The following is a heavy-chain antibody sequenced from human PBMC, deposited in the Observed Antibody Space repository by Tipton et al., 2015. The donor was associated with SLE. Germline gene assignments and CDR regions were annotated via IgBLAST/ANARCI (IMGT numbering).Heavy chain of an antibody. CDR2: INHSGST. CDR1: GGSISSQY. Sequence: TLSLTCTVSGGSISSQYWSWIRQPPGKGLEWIGEINHSGSTNYNPSLKSRVTISVDTSKNQFSLKLSSVTAADTAVYYCARVDGLVATIFYYFDYWGQGTLVTVSS. V-gene: IGHV4-34*01. J-gene: IGHJ4*02. CDR3: ARVDGLVATIFYYFDY. D-gene: IGHD5-12*01.